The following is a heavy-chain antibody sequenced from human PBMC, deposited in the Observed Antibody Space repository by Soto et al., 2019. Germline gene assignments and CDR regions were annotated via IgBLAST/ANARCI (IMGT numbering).Heavy chain of an antibody. J-gene: IGHJ4*01. D-gene: IGHD3-22*01. CDR3: AKDKTYYYDSSGYLDY. Sequence: GSLRLACSASGFTFSSYGMHWVRQAPGKGLEWVAVISYDGSNKYYADSVKGRFTISRDNSKNTLYLQMNSLRAEDTAVYYCAKDKTYYYDSSGYLDYWGHGTLVTVYS. V-gene: IGHV3-30*18. CDR2: ISYDGSNK. CDR1: GFTFSSYG.